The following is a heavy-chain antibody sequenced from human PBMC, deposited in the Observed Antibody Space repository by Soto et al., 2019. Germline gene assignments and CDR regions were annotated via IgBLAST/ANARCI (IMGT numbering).Heavy chain of an antibody. Sequence: GASVKVSCKASGGTFSSYTISWVRQAPGQGLEWMGRIIPILGIANYAQKFQGRVTITADKSTSTAYMELSSLRSEDTAVYYCARDRNVVVPAAMFGWFDPWGQGTLVTVSS. J-gene: IGHJ5*02. CDR3: ARDRNVVVPAAMFGWFDP. CDR1: GGTFSSYT. V-gene: IGHV1-69*04. D-gene: IGHD2-2*01. CDR2: IIPILGIA.